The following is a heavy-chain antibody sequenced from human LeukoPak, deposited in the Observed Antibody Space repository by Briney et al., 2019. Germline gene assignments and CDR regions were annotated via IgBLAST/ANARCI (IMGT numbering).Heavy chain of an antibody. Sequence: PGGSLRLSCVASGLTVSSNYMSWVRQAPGKGLEWVSVIYSGGSTFYADSVKGRFTISRDNSKNTLYLQMNSLRAEDTAVYYCARGLIAAAGTLYYWGQGTLVTVSS. CDR2: IYSGGST. J-gene: IGHJ4*02. V-gene: IGHV3-53*01. CDR1: GLTVSSNY. D-gene: IGHD6-13*01. CDR3: ARGLIAAAGTLYY.